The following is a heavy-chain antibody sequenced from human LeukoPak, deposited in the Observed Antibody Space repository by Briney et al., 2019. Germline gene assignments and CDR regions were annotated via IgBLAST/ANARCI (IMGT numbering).Heavy chain of an antibody. V-gene: IGHV4-59*06. J-gene: IGHJ2*01. D-gene: IGHD5-24*01. Sequence: SETLSLTCTVSGGSISSYYWSWIRQPPGKGLEWLGYIYDTGNTYYTPSLKSRVTISVDTSKNQFSLKLSSVTAADTAVYYCARDSADLEYFHLWGRGTLVIVSS. CDR3: ARDSADLEYFHL. CDR1: GGSISSYY. CDR2: IYDTGNT.